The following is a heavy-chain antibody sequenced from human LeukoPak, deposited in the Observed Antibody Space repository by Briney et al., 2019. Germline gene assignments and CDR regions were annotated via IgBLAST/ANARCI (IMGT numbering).Heavy chain of an antibody. CDR3: VRVRYSGSWFPVPNFDC. CDR2: IYTSGDT. D-gene: IGHD1-26*01. V-gene: IGHV3-66*01. Sequence: PGGSLRLSCAASGVTVSGSYMSWVRQAPGKGLEWVSVIYTSGDTYYADSVKGRFTTSRDSSKNTLYLQMNTLRTEDTAVYYCVRVRYSGSWFPVPNFDCWGQGTLVTVSS. CDR1: GVTVSGSY. J-gene: IGHJ4*02.